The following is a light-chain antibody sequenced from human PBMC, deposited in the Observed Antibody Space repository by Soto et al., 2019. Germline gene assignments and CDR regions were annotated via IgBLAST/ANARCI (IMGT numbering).Light chain of an antibody. CDR1: QSVSSY. V-gene: IGKV3-20*01. J-gene: IGKJ1*01. Sequence: EIVLTQSPATLSLSPGERATLSCRASQSVSSYLAWYQQKPGQAPRLLIYDASNRATGIPARFSGSGSGTDFTLTISRLEPEDFAVYYCQYYGGSPRTFGRGTKVDIK. CDR2: DAS. CDR3: QYYGGSPRT.